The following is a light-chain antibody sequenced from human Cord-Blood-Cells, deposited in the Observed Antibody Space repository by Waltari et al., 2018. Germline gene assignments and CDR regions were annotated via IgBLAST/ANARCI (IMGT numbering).Light chain of an antibody. CDR3: CSYAGSSTWV. V-gene: IGLV2-23*01. CDR1: SSDVGSYNL. CDR2: EGS. Sequence: QSALTQPASVSGSPGQSITISCTGTSSDVGSYNLVSWYQQHPGKAPKLMIYEGSTRASGVSNRFSGSKSGNTASLTISGLQAEDEADYCCCSYAGSSTWVFGGGTKLTVL. J-gene: IGLJ3*02.